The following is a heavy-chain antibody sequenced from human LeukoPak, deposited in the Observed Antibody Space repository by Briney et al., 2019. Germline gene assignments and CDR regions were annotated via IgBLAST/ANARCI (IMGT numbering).Heavy chain of an antibody. CDR2: INPSGGST. V-gene: IGHV1-46*01. CDR1: GYTFTSYY. CDR3: ARDPSVAGTDYFDY. Sequence: ASVKVSCKASGYTFTSYYMHWVRQAPGQGLEWMGIINPSGGSTSYAQKFQGRVTITRDTSASTAYMELSSLRSEDTAVYYCARDPSVAGTDYFDYWGQGTLVTVSS. D-gene: IGHD6-19*01. J-gene: IGHJ4*02.